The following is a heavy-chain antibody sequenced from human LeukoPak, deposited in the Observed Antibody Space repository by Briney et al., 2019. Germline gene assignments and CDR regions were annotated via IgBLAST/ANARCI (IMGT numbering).Heavy chain of an antibody. CDR2: ISGSGGST. CDR3: AKDEGYCSGGSCYYAY. J-gene: IGHJ4*02. Sequence: PGGSLRLSCAASGFTFSSYAMSWVRQAPGKGLEWVSAISGSGGSTYYADSVKGRFTISRDNSKNTLYLQMNSLRAEDTAVYYCAKDEGYCSGGSCYYAYWGQGTLVTVSS. V-gene: IGHV3-23*01. D-gene: IGHD2-15*01. CDR1: GFTFSSYA.